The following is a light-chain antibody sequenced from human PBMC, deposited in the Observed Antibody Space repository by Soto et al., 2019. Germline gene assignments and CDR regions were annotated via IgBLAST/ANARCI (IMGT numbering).Light chain of an antibody. CDR1: SSNIGSNT. V-gene: IGLV1-44*01. CDR2: SNN. Sequence: QAVVTQPPSASGTPGQRVTISCSGSSSNIGSNTVNWYQQLPGMAPTLLIYSNNQRPSGVPDRFSGSKSGTSASLAVNGLQSEDEADYYCAAWDDSLNGPLFGGGTKVTVL. CDR3: AAWDDSLNGPL. J-gene: IGLJ3*02.